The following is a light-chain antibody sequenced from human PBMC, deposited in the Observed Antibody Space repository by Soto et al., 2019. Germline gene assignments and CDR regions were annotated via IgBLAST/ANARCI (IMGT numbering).Light chain of an antibody. CDR1: SSDVGGYDF. CDR2: EVS. J-gene: IGLJ1*01. CDR3: SSYAGSNNYV. Sequence: QSALTQPPSASGSPGQSVNISCTGTSSDVGGYDFVSWYQQHPGKAPKLMIHEVSKRPSGVPDRFSGSKSGNTASLTVSGLQAEDEADYYCSSYAGSNNYVFGTGTKLTVL. V-gene: IGLV2-8*01.